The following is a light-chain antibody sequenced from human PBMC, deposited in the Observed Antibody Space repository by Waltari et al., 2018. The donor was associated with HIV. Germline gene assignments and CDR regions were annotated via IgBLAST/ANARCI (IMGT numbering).Light chain of an antibody. CDR2: NDD. CDR1: DSNIGSHA. Sequence: QSVLTQSPSVSEAPGPSVTISCSGRDSNIGSHAVPWDQQVPGKPPRLLVYNDDLILSGVSDRLSASKSGTSASLAINDLQSEHESHYYCAAWDDGLNGVIFGGGTKVTVL. V-gene: IGLV1-36*01. J-gene: IGLJ2*01. CDR3: AAWDDGLNGVI.